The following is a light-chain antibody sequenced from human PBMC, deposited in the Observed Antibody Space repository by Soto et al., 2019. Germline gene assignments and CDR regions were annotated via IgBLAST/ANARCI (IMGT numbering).Light chain of an antibody. CDR2: WAS. V-gene: IGKV4-1*01. J-gene: IGKJ2*01. CDR3: QQYYTTPPYT. CDR1: QSVLHSSNKKNY. Sequence: DIVMTQSPDSLAVSLGERATINCKSRQSVLHSSNKKNYLAWYQQKPGQPPKLLIYWASTRESGVPDRXXXXXXXXXXXXXXSXXXXXXXXXYYCQQYYTTPPYTFGQGTKLEIK.